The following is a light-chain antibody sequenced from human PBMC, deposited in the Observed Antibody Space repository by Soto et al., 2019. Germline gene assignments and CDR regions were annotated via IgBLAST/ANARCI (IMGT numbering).Light chain of an antibody. CDR2: WAS. CDR1: QSVLYSSNNKNY. Sequence: DIVMTQSPDSQAVSLGERATINCKSSQSVLYSSNNKNYLAWYQQKPGQPPELLIYWASTRESGVPDRFSGSGSGTDFTLTISSLQAEDVAVYYCQQYYSTPITFGQGTRLEIK. CDR3: QQYYSTPIT. J-gene: IGKJ5*01. V-gene: IGKV4-1*01.